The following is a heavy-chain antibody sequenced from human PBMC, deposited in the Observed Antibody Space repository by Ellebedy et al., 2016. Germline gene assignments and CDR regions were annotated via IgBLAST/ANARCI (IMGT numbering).Heavy chain of an antibody. CDR3: ARGGAALFPFDI. Sequence: GGSLRLSCAASGFTFSSYSMNWVRQAPGKGLEWVSSISSSSSYIYYADSVKGRFTISRDNAKNSLYLQMNSLRAEDTAVYYCARGGAALFPFDIWGQGTMVTVSS. D-gene: IGHD6-6*01. J-gene: IGHJ3*02. CDR2: ISSSSSYI. CDR1: GFTFSSYS. V-gene: IGHV3-21*01.